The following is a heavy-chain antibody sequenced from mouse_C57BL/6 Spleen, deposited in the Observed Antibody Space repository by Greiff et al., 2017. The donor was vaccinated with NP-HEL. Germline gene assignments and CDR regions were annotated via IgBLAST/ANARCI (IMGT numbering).Heavy chain of an antibody. V-gene: IGHV5-9*04. Sequence: EVQGVESGGGLVKPGGSLKLSCAASGFTFSSYTMSWVRQTPEKRLEWVATISGGGGNTYYPDSVKGRFTISRDNAKNTLYLQMSSLRSEDTAVYYCARENGNYAMYYWGQGTSVTVSS. D-gene: IGHD2-1*01. CDR3: ARENGNYAMYY. CDR1: GFTFSSYT. CDR2: ISGGGGNT. J-gene: IGHJ4*01.